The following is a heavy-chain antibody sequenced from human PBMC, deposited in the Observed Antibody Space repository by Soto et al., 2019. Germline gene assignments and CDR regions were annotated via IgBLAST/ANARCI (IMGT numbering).Heavy chain of an antibody. CDR3: AKRFGSGYYSAFDI. CDR2: LSGSGDDT. Sequence: EEPLLESGGGLVQPGGSLRLSCAASGFPFRTYAMTWVRQAPGKGLEWVSSLSGSGDDTYYADSVRGRFTISRDNSKNTLSLQMYSLRAEDTALYHCAKRFGSGYYSAFDIWGPGTMVTVSS. J-gene: IGHJ3*02. CDR1: GFPFRTYA. V-gene: IGHV3-23*01. D-gene: IGHD3-22*01.